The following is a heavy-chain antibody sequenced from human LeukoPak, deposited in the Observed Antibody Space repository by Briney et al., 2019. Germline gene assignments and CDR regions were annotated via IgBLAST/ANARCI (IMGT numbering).Heavy chain of an antibody. J-gene: IGHJ4*02. V-gene: IGHV3-23*01. CDR1: VFTFSSYA. D-gene: IGHD4-17*01. Sequence: PGGSLRLSCAASVFTFSSYAMSWVCQAPGKGLERVSSISGGGGSTYYAESVKGRFTISRDNSKNTVYLQMNSLRTDDTAIYYCAKRTTATNSVDNWGQGTLVTVSS. CDR2: ISGGGGST. CDR3: AKRTTATNSVDN.